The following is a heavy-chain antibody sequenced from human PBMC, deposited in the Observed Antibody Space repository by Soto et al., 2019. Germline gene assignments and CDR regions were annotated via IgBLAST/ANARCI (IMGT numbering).Heavy chain of an antibody. Sequence: GGLMRLPCGASGGTCISCAMHWVRQAPGKGLEWVAVISYDGSNKYYADSVKGRFTISRDNSKNTLYLQMNSLRAEDTAVYYCARASYSSGWYYFDYWGQGTLVTVSS. J-gene: IGHJ4*02. CDR1: GGTCISCA. V-gene: IGHV3-30-3*01. CDR2: ISYDGSNK. D-gene: IGHD6-19*01. CDR3: ARASYSSGWYYFDY.